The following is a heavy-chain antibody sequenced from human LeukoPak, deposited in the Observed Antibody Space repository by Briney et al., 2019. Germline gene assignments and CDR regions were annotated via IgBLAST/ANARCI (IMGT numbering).Heavy chain of an antibody. CDR3: SRENGAFSPYGY. V-gene: IGHV4-4*02. Sequence: PSGTLSLTCGVSGGSISNTTWWSWARQPPGQGLEWIGEISLTGLTHYNPSLESRVTVSLDKSKNQLSLNLTSVTAADTAVYYCSRENGAFSPYGYWGQGTLVTVLS. D-gene: IGHD2-8*01. J-gene: IGHJ4*02. CDR1: GGSISNTTW. CDR2: ISLTGLT.